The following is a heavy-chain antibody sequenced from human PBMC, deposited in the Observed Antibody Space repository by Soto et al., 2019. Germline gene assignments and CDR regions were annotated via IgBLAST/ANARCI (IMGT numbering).Heavy chain of an antibody. D-gene: IGHD5-12*01. V-gene: IGHV3-66*04. J-gene: IGHJ5*02. CDR1: GFTVSSNY. CDR2: IYSGGSK. CDR3: ASQYGGYGWFHT. Sequence: GGSLRLSCAASGFTVSSNYMNWVRQAPGKGLEWVSVIYSGGSKYYADSVKGRFTISRDNSKNTLFLQMNSLRAEDTAVYYCASQYGGYGWFHTWGQGTPVTVSS.